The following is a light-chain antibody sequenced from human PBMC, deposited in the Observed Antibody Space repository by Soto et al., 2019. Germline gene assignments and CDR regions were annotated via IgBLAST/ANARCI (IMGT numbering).Light chain of an antibody. V-gene: IGLV2-14*01. J-gene: IGLJ3*02. CDR1: SSDVGGYNY. Sequence: QSALTQPASVSGSPGQSITISCTGTSSDVGGYNYVSWYQQHPGKAPKLMIYEVSNRPSGVSNRFSGSKSGNTASLGITGLQTGDEADYYCGTWDNSLSAGVFGGGTKLTVL. CDR3: GTWDNSLSAGV. CDR2: EVS.